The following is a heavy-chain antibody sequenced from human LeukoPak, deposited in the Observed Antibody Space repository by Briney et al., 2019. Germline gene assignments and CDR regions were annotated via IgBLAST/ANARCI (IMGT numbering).Heavy chain of an antibody. D-gene: IGHD3-16*01. Sequence: GGSLRLSCLASGFTFDNSAMHWVRHAPGKGLEWVSLINWDGTNTLYANSVRGRFTISRDNNINSLYLHMNNLRLEDSAVYYCAKDGGVSGLNWFDSWGQGTLVTASS. J-gene: IGHJ5*01. CDR3: AKDGGVSGLNWFDS. V-gene: IGHV3-43D*04. CDR2: INWDGTNT. CDR1: GFTFDNSA.